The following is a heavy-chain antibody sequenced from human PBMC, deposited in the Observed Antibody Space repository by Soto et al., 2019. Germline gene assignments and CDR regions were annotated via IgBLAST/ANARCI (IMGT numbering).Heavy chain of an antibody. V-gene: IGHV2-5*01. CDR2: IYWNDDK. CDR3: ARRRPDYSNYAPTFDY. CDR1: GFSLSTSGVG. J-gene: IGHJ4*02. D-gene: IGHD4-4*01. Sequence: SGPTGEPTQTLTLTCTFSGFSLSTSGVGVGWIRQPPGKALEWLALIYWNDDKRYSPSLKSRLTITKDTSKNQVVLTMTNMDPVDTATYYCARRRPDYSNYAPTFDYWGQGTLVTVSS.